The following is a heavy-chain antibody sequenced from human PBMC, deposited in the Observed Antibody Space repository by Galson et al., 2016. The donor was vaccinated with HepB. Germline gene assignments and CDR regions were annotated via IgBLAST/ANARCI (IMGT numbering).Heavy chain of an antibody. CDR1: DDSLNSRHHY. CDR3: ARARQLGTFDY. V-gene: IGHV4-39*02. J-gene: IGHJ4*02. Sequence: SETLSLTCSVSDDSLNSRHHYWGWVRLTPGKGLEWIGSLYYSGNSYYNPSLQSRVTLSVDTSKTHFSLRLTSVTAADTGLYYCARARQLGTFDYWGQGTLVTVSS. D-gene: IGHD6-6*01. CDR2: LYYSGNS.